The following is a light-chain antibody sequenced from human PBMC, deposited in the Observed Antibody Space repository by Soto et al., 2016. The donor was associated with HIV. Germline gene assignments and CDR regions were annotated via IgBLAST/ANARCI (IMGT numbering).Light chain of an antibody. CDR2: GKN. J-gene: IGLJ2*01. V-gene: IGLV3-19*01. CDR3: NSRDNDRVL. CDR1: SLRKYF. Sequence: SSELTQDPAVSVALGQTVKITCQGDSLRKYFATWYQQKPGQAPILVIYGKNKRPSGIPDRFSGSSSGNTGSLTIFGAQAEDEADYYCNSRDNDRVLFGGGTKLTVL.